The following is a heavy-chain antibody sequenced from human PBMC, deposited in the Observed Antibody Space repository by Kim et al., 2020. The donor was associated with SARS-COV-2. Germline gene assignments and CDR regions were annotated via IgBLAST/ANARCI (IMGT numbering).Heavy chain of an antibody. CDR2: INTNTGNP. D-gene: IGHD6-19*01. J-gene: IGHJ5*02. CDR1: GYTFTSYA. Sequence: ASVKVSCKASGYTFTSYAMNWVRQAPGQGLEWMGWINTNTGNPTYAQGFTGRFVFSLDTSVSTAYLQISSLKAEDTAVYYCSRPAEEQWLVPSNWFDPWGQGTLVTVSS. CDR3: SRPAEEQWLVPSNWFDP. V-gene: IGHV7-4-1*02.